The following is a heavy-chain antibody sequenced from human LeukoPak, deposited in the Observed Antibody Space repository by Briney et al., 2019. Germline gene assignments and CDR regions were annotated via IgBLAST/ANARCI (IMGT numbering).Heavy chain of an antibody. Sequence: ASVNLSCKASGYTFTGYYIHWVRHAPGQGLEWMGWINTNTGNPTYAQGFTGRFVFSLDTSVSTAYLQISSLKAEDTAVYYCARDKIGQWLVRGQFDYGGQGTRVTVSA. CDR1: GYTFTGYY. J-gene: IGHJ4*02. D-gene: IGHD6-19*01. CDR2: INTNTGNP. V-gene: IGHV7-4-1*02. CDR3: ARDKIGQWLVRGQFDY.